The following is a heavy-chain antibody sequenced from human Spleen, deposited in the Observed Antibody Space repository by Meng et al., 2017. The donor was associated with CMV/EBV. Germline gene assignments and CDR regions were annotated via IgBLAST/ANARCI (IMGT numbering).Heavy chain of an antibody. D-gene: IGHD2-8*02. CDR2: INPNIAET. V-gene: IGHV1-2*02. Sequence: GYNFTAYYLHWGRRAAGKGFEWMGWINPNIAETNYVQKFQGRVTMTRDTSISTAYMELSGLRPDDTAVYYCARGYGYCTDTSCSLADYWGQGTLVTSPQ. CDR3: ARGYGYCTDTSCSLADY. CDR1: GYNFTAYY. J-gene: IGHJ4*02.